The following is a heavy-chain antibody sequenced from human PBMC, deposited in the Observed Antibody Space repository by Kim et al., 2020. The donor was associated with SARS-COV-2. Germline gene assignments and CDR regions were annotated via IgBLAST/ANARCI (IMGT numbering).Heavy chain of an antibody. J-gene: IGHJ6*02. Sequence: ASVKVSCKASGYTFTSYDINWVRQATGQGLEWMGWMNPNSGNTGYAQKFQGRVTMTRNTSISTAYMELSSLRSEDTAVYYCARGHIVVVPARGVAYYGMDVWGQGTTVTVSS. D-gene: IGHD2-2*01. CDR1: GYTFTSYD. CDR3: ARGHIVVVPARGVAYYGMDV. CDR2: MNPNSGNT. V-gene: IGHV1-8*01.